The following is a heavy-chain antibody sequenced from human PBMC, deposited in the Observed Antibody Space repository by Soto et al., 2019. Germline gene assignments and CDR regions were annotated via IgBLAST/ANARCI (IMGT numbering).Heavy chain of an antibody. CDR3: SADRPHMAMGWPV. CDR1: GFDFGSFG. V-gene: IGHV1-58*02. D-gene: IGHD1-26*01. J-gene: IGHJ6*02. CDR2: IVVVSGST. Sequence: QMQLVQSAAEVREPGTSVRVSWRASGFDFGSFGIQFLRQTRGRGLEWVGWIVVVSGSTNYARQFQGIVAISRDMSSSTAYLDLYDLKSDDTAVYFCSADRPHMAMGWPVWGQGTTVTVSS.